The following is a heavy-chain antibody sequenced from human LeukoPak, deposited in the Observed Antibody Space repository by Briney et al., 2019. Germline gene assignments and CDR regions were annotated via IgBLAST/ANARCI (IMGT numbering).Heavy chain of an antibody. J-gene: IGHJ6*04. CDR2: IYYSGST. CDR1: GGSISSYY. D-gene: IGHD3/OR15-3a*01. CDR3: ARVGPRRTGGDV. Sequence: SETLSLTCTVSGGSISSYYWSWIRQPPGKGLEWIGYIYYSGSTNYNPSLKSRVTISVDTSKNQFSLKLSSVTAADTAVYYCARVGPRRTGGDVWGKGTTVTVSS. V-gene: IGHV4-59*01.